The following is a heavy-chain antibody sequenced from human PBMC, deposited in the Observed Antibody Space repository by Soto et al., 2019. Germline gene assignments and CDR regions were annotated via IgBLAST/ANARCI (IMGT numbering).Heavy chain of an antibody. D-gene: IGHD1-7*01. J-gene: IGHJ5*02. V-gene: IGHV5-51*03. CDR2: IYGADSDT. Sequence: GESLKISCKGSGYSSPNYWIAWVRQVPGKGLEWMGIIYGADSDTRYSPSFQGRFTISRDNSKNSLHLQMNSLRAEDTALYYCARESGVTGAMSWGQGAQVTVSS. CDR1: GYSSPNYW. CDR3: ARESGVTGAMS.